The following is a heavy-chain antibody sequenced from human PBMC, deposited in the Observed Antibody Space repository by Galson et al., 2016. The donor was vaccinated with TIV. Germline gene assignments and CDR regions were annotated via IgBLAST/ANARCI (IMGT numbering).Heavy chain of an antibody. CDR2: LIPMFGIT. D-gene: IGHD2/OR15-2a*01. Sequence: KASGVTFSSYAISWVRQAPGHGLEWMGGLIPMFGITNYAQRFQGRVTITADGSTSTAYMELSSLRSEDTAVYYCARSNSYNFYYMAVWGQGTTVTVSS. CDR3: ARSNSYNFYYMAV. CDR1: GVTFSSYA. V-gene: IGHV1-69*01. J-gene: IGHJ6*03.